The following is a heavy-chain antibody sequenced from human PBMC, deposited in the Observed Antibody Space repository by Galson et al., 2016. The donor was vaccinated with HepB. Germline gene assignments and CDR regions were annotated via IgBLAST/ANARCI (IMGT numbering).Heavy chain of an antibody. D-gene: IGHD1-7*01. CDR2: ISASGGV. V-gene: IGHV3-48*01. Sequence: SLRLSCAASGFTFSSHNLNWVRQAPGKGLEWVSYISASGGVHYADSVKGRFTMSRDNANYSVYLQMNSLRAEDTAVYYCARVGADWNYVIDSWGQGTLVTVSS. J-gene: IGHJ4*02. CDR1: GFTFSSHN. CDR3: ARVGADWNYVIDS.